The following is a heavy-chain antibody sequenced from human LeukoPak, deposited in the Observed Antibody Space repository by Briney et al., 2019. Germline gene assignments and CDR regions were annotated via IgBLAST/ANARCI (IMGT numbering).Heavy chain of an antibody. D-gene: IGHD1-26*01. Sequence: SVKVSCKASGYTFTSYGISWVRQAPGQGLEWMGKIIPISGTTNYAQKFQGRVTFTADESTSTAYMELSSLRSEDTALYYCARKLRLGGNWFDPWGQGTLVTVSS. J-gene: IGHJ5*02. CDR2: IIPISGTT. CDR1: GYTFTSYG. V-gene: IGHV1-69*13. CDR3: ARKLRLGGNWFDP.